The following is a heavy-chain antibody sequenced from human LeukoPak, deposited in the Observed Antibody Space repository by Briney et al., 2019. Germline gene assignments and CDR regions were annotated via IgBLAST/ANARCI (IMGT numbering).Heavy chain of an antibody. Sequence: GGSLRLSCAASGFTFSGFGMHWVRQAPGKGLEWVAVIWYDGSNKYNADSVKGRSAVSRNNPKNTACLQMTTLRAEDTAIYYCTRAAHGSGGVHSALDVWGQGAAVTVSS. J-gene: IGHJ6*02. CDR1: GFTFSGFG. V-gene: IGHV3-33*08. CDR3: TRAAHGSGGVHSALDV. D-gene: IGHD3-10*01. CDR2: IWYDGSNK.